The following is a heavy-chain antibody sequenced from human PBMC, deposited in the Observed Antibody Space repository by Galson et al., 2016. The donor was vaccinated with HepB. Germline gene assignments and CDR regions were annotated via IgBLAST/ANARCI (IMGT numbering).Heavy chain of an antibody. CDR2: ISYDGNNR. D-gene: IGHD4-17*01. Sequence: SLRLSCATSGFTFNNYGINWVRQAPGKGLEWVAVISYDGNNRHYADAVKGRFTISRDSSTNTVYLQMNSLRADDMAVYFCARDRGLLHYYYGMDVWGQGTTVTVSS. J-gene: IGHJ6*02. CDR1: GFTFNNYG. CDR3: ARDRGLLHYYYGMDV. V-gene: IGHV3-33*08.